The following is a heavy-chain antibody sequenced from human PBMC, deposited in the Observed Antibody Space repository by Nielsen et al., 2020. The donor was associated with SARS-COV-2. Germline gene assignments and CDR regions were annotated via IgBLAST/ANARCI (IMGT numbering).Heavy chain of an antibody. CDR1: GCTFSSYA. V-gene: IGHV1-69*13. D-gene: IGHD3-22*01. CDR3: ARSSVTMIGGYYYGMDV. CDR2: IIPIFGTA. J-gene: IGHJ6*02. Sequence: SVKVSCKASGCTFSSYAISWVRQAPGQGLEWMGGIIPIFGTANYAQKFQGRVTITADESTSTAYMELSSLRSEDTAVYYCARSSVTMIGGYYYGMDVWGQGTTVTVSS.